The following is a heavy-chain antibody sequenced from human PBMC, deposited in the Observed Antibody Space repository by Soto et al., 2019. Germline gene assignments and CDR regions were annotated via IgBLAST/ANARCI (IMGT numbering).Heavy chain of an antibody. J-gene: IGHJ6*02. Sequence: GGSLRLSCAASGFTFSSYAMSWVRQAPGKGLEWVSAISGSGGSTYYADSVKGRFTTSRDNSKNTLYLQMNSLRAEDTAVYYCAKDLGLRGYYYGMDVWGQGTTVTVSS. CDR2: ISGSGGST. CDR3: AKDLGLRGYYYGMDV. D-gene: IGHD4-17*01. V-gene: IGHV3-23*01. CDR1: GFTFSSYA.